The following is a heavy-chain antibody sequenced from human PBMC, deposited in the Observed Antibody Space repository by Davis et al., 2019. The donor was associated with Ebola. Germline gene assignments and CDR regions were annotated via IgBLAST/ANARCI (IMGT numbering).Heavy chain of an antibody. CDR2: IYYSGST. CDR3: ASLGVGANCY. CDR1: GGSIGSSSYY. Sequence: PSETLSLTCTVSGGSIGSSSYYWGWIRQPPGKGLEWIGSIYYSGSTYYNPSLKSRVTISVDTSKNQFSLKLSSVTAADTAVYYCASLGVGANCYWGQGTLVTVSS. J-gene: IGHJ4*02. V-gene: IGHV4-39*01. D-gene: IGHD1-26*01.